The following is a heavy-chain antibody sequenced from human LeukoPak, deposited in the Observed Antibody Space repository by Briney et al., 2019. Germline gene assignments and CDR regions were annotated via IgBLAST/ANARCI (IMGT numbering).Heavy chain of an antibody. Sequence: ASVKVSCKASGYKFTDDYMHWVRQAPGQGLEFMGWINPDSGFTNYAQKFKGRVTMTRDTSISTTYLEVRSLTSDDTAVYYCAPTAEAYTSWWKVWGQGTLVTVSS. J-gene: IGHJ4*02. CDR1: GYKFTDDY. CDR3: APTAEAYTSWWKV. CDR2: INPDSGFT. D-gene: IGHD3-16*01. V-gene: IGHV1-2*02.